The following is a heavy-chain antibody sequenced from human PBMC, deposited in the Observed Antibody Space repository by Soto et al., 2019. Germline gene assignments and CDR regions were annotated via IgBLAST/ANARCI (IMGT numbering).Heavy chain of an antibody. V-gene: IGHV1-46*01. CDR1: GYTFTSFY. D-gene: IGHD1-26*01. Sequence: ASVKVSCKTSGYTFTSFYMHWVRQAPGQGLEWMGIINPSDGTTTYAQKFQGRVTMTTDTSTSTVYMELSSLGSEDTALYYCARDDDSGGYFFDYWGQGTLVTVSS. CDR2: INPSDGTT. J-gene: IGHJ4*02. CDR3: ARDDDSGGYFFDY.